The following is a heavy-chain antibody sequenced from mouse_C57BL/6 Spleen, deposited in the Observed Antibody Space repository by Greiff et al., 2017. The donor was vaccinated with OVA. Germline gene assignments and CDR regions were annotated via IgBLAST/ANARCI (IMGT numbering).Heavy chain of an antibody. CDR2: IDPSDSYP. D-gene: IGHD1-1*01. Sequence: QVQLQQPGAELVMPGASVKLSCKASGYTFTSYWMHWVKQRPGQGLEWIGEIDPSDSYPNYNQKFKGKSTLTVDKSSSTAYMQLSSLTSEDSAVYYCAREATVVATGAMDYWGQGTSVTVSS. V-gene: IGHV1-69*01. J-gene: IGHJ4*01. CDR1: GYTFTSYW. CDR3: AREATVVATGAMDY.